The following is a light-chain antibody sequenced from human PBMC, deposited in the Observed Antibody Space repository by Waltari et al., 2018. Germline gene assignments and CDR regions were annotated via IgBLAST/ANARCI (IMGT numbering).Light chain of an antibody. CDR2: DSS. CDR3: QHYNNLPYT. V-gene: IGKV1-33*01. Sequence: IHTTHPPSSLSVSKGHRVTITCRASKDIRKNLSWFQERPGKDPKLLIYDSSNLEPGVPSRFSGTVSATDLSLTISILQPEDSATYYCQHYNNLPYTFSRGTKLQIK. CDR1: KDIRKN. J-gene: IGKJ2*01.